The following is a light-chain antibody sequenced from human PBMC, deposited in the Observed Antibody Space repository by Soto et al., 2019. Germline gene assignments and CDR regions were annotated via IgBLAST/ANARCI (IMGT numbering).Light chain of an antibody. CDR3: LQDNDWPLST. J-gene: IGKJ5*01. V-gene: IGKV3-15*01. CDR2: GTS. CDR1: QSVNSN. Sequence: EIVMTQSPATLSVSPGERATLSCRASQSVNSNLAWYQQKPGQAPRLLIYGTSTRASGTPARFSGSGSGTEFTLTISSLQSEDSGIYYCLQDNDWPLSTFGQGTRLEI.